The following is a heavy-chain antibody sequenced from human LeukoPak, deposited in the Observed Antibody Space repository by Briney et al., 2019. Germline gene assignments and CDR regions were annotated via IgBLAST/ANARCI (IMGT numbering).Heavy chain of an antibody. J-gene: IGHJ4*02. CDR2: ISSGGSII. D-gene: IGHD5-18*01. V-gene: IGHV3-11*01. Sequence: PGGSLRLSCAASGFTFSDYYMSWIRQAPGKGLEWVSYISSGGSIIYYADSVKGRFTISRDNAKNSLYLQMNSLRPEDTAVYYCARGMSRGYNYGPSYWGQGTLVTVSS. CDR1: GFTFSDYY. CDR3: ARGMSRGYNYGPSY.